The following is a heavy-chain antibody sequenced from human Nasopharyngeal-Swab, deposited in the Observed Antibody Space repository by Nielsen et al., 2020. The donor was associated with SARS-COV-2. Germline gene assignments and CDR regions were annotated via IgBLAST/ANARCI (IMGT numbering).Heavy chain of an antibody. Sequence: ASVKVSCKASGYTFTSYDINWVRQAPGQGLEWMGIINPSGGSTSYAQKFQGRVTMTRDTSTSTVYMELSSLRSEGTAVYYCARDRGRGVIITNPMYYFDYWGQGTLVTVSS. V-gene: IGHV1-46*01. CDR3: ARDRGRGVIITNPMYYFDY. CDR1: GYTFTSYD. J-gene: IGHJ4*02. CDR2: INPSGGST. D-gene: IGHD3-10*01.